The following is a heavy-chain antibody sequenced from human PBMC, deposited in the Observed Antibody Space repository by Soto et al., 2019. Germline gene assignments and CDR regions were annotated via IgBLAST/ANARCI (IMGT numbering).Heavy chain of an antibody. V-gene: IGHV1-69*13. CDR3: ARGKEMATISGWFDP. CDR2: IIPIFGTA. J-gene: IGHJ5*02. Sequence: SVKVSCKASGGTFSSYAISWVRQAPGQGLEWMGGIIPIFGTANYAQKFQGRVTITADESTSTAYMELSSLRSEDTAVYYCARGKEMATISGWFDPWGQGTLVTVSS. D-gene: IGHD5-12*01. CDR1: GGTFSSYA.